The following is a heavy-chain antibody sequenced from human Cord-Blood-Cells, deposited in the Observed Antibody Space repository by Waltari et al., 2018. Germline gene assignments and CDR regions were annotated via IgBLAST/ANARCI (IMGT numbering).Heavy chain of an antibody. J-gene: IGHJ4*02. V-gene: IGHV3-21*01. CDR3: ARDVDIVATIDY. CDR1: GFTFSSYS. D-gene: IGHD5-12*01. Sequence: EVQLVESGGGLVKPGGSLRLSCAASGFTFSSYSMNWVRQAPGKGLEWVSSISSSSSYIYYADSVKGRFTISRDNAKNSLYLQMNSLRAEDTAVYYCARDVDIVATIDYWGQGTLVTVSS. CDR2: ISSSSSYI.